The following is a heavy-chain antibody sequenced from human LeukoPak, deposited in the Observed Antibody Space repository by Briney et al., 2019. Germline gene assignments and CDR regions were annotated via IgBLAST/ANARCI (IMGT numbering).Heavy chain of an antibody. CDR1: GFTFSSHW. D-gene: IGHD3/OR15-3a*01. CDR3: ARAGRTGFDY. CDR2: INTDGSST. V-gene: IGHV3-74*01. Sequence: GGSLRLSCAASGFTFSSHWMHWVRQAPGKGLVWASHINTDGSSTSYADSVKGRFTISRDNAKNTLYLQMNSLRAEDTAVYYCARAGRTGFDYWGQGTLVTVSS. J-gene: IGHJ4*02.